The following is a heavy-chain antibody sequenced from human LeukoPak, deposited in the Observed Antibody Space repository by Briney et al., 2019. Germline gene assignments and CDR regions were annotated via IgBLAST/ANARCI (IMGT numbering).Heavy chain of an antibody. V-gene: IGHV3-30*18. Sequence: GGSLRLSCAASGFTFSSYGMHWVRQAPGKGLEWVAVISYDGSNKYYADSVKGRFTISRDNSKNTLYLQMNSLRAEDTAVYYCAKVGTVAGPGVGAFDIWGQGTMVTVSS. D-gene: IGHD6-19*01. CDR3: AKVGTVAGPGVGAFDI. CDR1: GFTFSSYG. CDR2: ISYDGSNK. J-gene: IGHJ3*02.